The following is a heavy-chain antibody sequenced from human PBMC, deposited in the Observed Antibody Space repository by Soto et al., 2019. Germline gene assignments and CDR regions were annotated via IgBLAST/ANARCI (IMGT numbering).Heavy chain of an antibody. V-gene: IGHV1-3*05. CDR2: INTGDDNT. D-gene: IGHD6-19*01. J-gene: IGHJ5*02. CDR1: GYTFTRYT. Sequence: QVQLVQSGAEEKKPGASVKVSCKASGYTFTRYTIHWVRQAPGQRLEWMGWINTGDDNTRYSQKFQGRVTISRDTSATTTYMELISLRSEDTAVYYCARDSASIQGWFGPWGQGTLATVSS. CDR3: ARDSASIQGWFGP.